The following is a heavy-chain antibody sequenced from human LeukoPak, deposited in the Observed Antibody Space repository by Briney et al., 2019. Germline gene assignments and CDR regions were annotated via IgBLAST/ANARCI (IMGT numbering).Heavy chain of an antibody. V-gene: IGHV3-21*06. CDR2: ITSSSRYT. D-gene: IGHD4-17*01. J-gene: IGHJ3*02. CDR3: AKDRTSVRHATDAFDI. Sequence: GSLRLSCAASVFTFSTYNMNWVRQAPGKGLEWVLSITSSSRYTFYADSVKGRFTISRDNAKNSLYLQMNSLRGEDTAVYYCAKDRTSVRHATDAFDIWGQGTMVTVSS. CDR1: VFTFSTYN.